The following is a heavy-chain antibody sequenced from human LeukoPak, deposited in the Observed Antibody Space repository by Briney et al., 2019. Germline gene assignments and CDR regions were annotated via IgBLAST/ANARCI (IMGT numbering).Heavy chain of an antibody. V-gene: IGHV3-48*04. CDR1: GFTFSSYS. Sequence: SGGSLRLSCAASGFTFSSYSMNWVRQAPGKGLEWVSYISSSSSTIYYADSVKGRFTISRDNAKNSLYLQMNSLRAEDTAVYYCARAPSAYGSGSYSDPYFGYWGQGTLVTVSS. CDR3: ARAPSAYGSGSYSDPYFGY. D-gene: IGHD3-10*01. CDR2: ISSSSSTI. J-gene: IGHJ4*02.